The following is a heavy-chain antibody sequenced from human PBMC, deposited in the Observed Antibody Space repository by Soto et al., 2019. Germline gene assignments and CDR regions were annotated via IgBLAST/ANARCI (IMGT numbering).Heavy chain of an antibody. CDR3: ARQGVPYYDILTGYSPANYYYYGMDV. J-gene: IGHJ6*02. CDR2: IDPSDSYT. V-gene: IGHV5-10-1*01. Sequence: PGESLKISCKGSGYSFTSYWISWVRQMPGKGLEWMGRIDPSDSYTNYSPSFQGHVTISADKSISTAYLQWSSLKASDTAMYYCARQGVPYYDILTGYSPANYYYYGMDVWGQGTTVTVSS. D-gene: IGHD3-9*01. CDR1: GYSFTSYW.